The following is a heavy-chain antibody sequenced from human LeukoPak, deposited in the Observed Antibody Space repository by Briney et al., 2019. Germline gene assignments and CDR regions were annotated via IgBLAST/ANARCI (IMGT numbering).Heavy chain of an antibody. CDR2: ISGSGGST. D-gene: IGHD6-13*01. CDR1: GFTFSSYA. Sequence: GGSLRLSCAASGFTFSSYAMSWVRQAPGKGLEWVSAISGSGGSTYCADSVKGRFTISRDNSKNTLYLQMNSLRAEDTAVYYCAKASGPIAAAGALYNWFDPWGQGTLVTVSS. V-gene: IGHV3-23*01. J-gene: IGHJ5*02. CDR3: AKASGPIAAAGALYNWFDP.